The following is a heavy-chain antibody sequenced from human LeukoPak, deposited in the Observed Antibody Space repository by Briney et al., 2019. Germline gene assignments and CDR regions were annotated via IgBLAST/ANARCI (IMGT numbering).Heavy chain of an antibody. J-gene: IGHJ4*02. CDR3: ARRITTSGWYRDDY. D-gene: IGHD6-19*01. Sequence: PSETLSLTCSVSGGPITEYYWSWIRQPPGKGLEWIGYIYHTGSTNYNPSLKSRVTISVDTSKNQFSLKLSSVTAADTAIYYCARRITTSGWYRDDYWGQGTLVTVSS. CDR2: IYHTGST. CDR1: GGPITEYY. V-gene: IGHV4-59*08.